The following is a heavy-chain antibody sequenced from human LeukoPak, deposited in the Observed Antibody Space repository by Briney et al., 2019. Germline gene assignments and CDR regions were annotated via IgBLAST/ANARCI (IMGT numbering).Heavy chain of an antibody. J-gene: IGHJ4*02. CDR3: ARDTDTVTTILDY. D-gene: IGHD4-17*01. Sequence: GGSLRLSCEASGFAFSSYCMHWVRQAPGKGLVWVSRINSDGSSTSYADSVKGRFTISRDNAKNTLYLQMNSLRAEDTAVYYCARDTDTVTTILDYWGQGTLVTVSS. V-gene: IGHV3-74*01. CDR2: INSDGSST. CDR1: GFAFSSYC.